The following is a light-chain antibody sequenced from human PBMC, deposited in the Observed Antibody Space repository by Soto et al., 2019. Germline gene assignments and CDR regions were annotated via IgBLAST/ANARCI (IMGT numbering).Light chain of an antibody. V-gene: IGKV3-15*01. Sequence: EIVMTQSPVTLSVSPGERGTLSCRASQSVSTKLLWYQQKPGQAPRLLIYGASTRATGIPARFSGGGSGTEFSLTISSLQSEDFAVYYCLQYNNWPYTFGQGTRVEI. CDR3: LQYNNWPYT. J-gene: IGKJ2*01. CDR2: GAS. CDR1: QSVSTK.